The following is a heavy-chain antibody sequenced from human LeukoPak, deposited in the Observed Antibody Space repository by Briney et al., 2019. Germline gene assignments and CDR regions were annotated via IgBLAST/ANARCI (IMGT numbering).Heavy chain of an antibody. CDR2: TTWDGGNT. J-gene: IGHJ5*02. CDR3: VRDPFCSSTTRCSFEDWFDP. V-gene: IGHV3-20*04. D-gene: IGHD2/OR15-2a*01. Sequence: GVPVRLSCAASRFKFYDYDVSWLRQVPGKGLEGVADTTWDGGNTGYIDFVKGRFAISRDNSKNSLFLQMDSLRTEDTALYYCVRDPFCSSTTRCSFEDWFDPWGQGTLVTVSS. CDR1: RFKFYDYD.